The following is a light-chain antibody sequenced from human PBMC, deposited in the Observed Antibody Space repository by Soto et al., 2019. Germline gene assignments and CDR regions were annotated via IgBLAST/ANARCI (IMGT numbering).Light chain of an antibody. CDR1: QGISNY. V-gene: IGKV1-27*01. CDR3: QKYNSASVT. CDR2: AAY. Sequence: DIQMTQSPSSLSASVGDRVTITCRASQGISNYLAWYQQKPAKVPKLLICAAYTLQSGVPSRFSGSGSGTDFTLTISSLQPEDVATYYCQKYNSASVTFGGGTKVEIK. J-gene: IGKJ4*01.